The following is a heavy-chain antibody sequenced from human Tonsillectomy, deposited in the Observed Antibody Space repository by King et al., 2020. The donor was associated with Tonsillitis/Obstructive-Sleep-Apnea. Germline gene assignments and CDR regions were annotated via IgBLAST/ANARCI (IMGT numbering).Heavy chain of an antibody. CDR3: SVLRYSRYAALYPGDDDAFDI. V-gene: IGHV1-46*01. CDR2: INPSGGST. Sequence: VQLVESGAEVKKPGASVKVSCTSSGYTFTSYYMHWVRQAPGQGLEWMGIINPSGGSTSYAQKFKGRGTMTRDTSTSTVYMELSSLRSEDTAVYYCSVLRYSRYAALYPGDDDAFDIWGQGTMVTVSS. CDR1: GYTFTSYY. D-gene: IGHD5-12*01. J-gene: IGHJ3*02.